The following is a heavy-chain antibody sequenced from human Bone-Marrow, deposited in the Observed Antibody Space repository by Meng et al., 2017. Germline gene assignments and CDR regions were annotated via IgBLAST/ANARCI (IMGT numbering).Heavy chain of an antibody. V-gene: IGHV3-23*01. CDR1: GFTFSSYA. D-gene: IGHD1-1*01. Sequence: GESLKISCAASGFTFSSYAMSWVRQAPGKGLEWVSAISGSGGSTYYADSVKGRFTISRDNSKNTLYLQMNSLRAEDTAVYYCARVAWTDEGLDYWAQGTLVTVSS. J-gene: IGHJ4*02. CDR3: ARVAWTDEGLDY. CDR2: ISGSGGST.